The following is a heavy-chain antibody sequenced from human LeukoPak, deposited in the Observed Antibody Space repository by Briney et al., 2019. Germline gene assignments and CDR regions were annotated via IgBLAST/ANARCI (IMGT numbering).Heavy chain of an antibody. J-gene: IGHJ5*02. D-gene: IGHD3-10*01. Sequence: ASVTVSFKAAVYTFASYGISLVRQAPAQGLEWMGWISAYNGNTHYAQKFQGRVTVTTDTSTSTAYIELRSLGSDDTAVYFCARDDRGYQSSTRRFPYYFDLWGQGTMVTVSS. CDR1: VYTFASYG. CDR2: ISAYNGNT. CDR3: ARDDRGYQSSTRRFPYYFDL. V-gene: IGHV1-18*01.